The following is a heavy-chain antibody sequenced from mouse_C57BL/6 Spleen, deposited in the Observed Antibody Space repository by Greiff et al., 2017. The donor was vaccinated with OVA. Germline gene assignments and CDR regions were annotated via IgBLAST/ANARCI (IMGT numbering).Heavy chain of an antibody. Sequence: QVQLKESGPELVKPGASVKISCKASGYSFTSYYIHWVKQRPGQGLEWIGWIYPGSGNTKYNEKFKGKATLTADTSSSTAYMQLSSLTSEDSAVYYCARTVVEAWFAYWGQGTLVTVSA. CDR1: GYSFTSYY. J-gene: IGHJ3*01. V-gene: IGHV1-66*01. CDR3: ARTVVEAWFAY. CDR2: IYPGSGNT. D-gene: IGHD1-1*01.